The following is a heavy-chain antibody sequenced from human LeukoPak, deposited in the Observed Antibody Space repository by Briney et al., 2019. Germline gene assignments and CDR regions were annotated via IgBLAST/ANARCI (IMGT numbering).Heavy chain of an antibody. Sequence: PSETLSLTCTVSGGSISSYYWSWIRQPPGKGLEWIGYIYYSGSTNYNPSLKSRVTISVDTSKNQFSLKLSSVTAADTAVYYCARGVVAGPYYFDYWGQGTLVTVSS. J-gene: IGHJ4*02. CDR3: ARGVVAGPYYFDY. CDR2: IYYSGST. V-gene: IGHV4-59*01. D-gene: IGHD2-15*01. CDR1: GGSISSYY.